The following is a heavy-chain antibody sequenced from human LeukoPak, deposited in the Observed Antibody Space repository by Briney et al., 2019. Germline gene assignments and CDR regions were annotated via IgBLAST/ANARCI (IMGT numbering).Heavy chain of an antibody. Sequence: PGRSLRLSCEASGFTFSTYAIHWVRQAPGKGLGWVAVIWNDGSKKFYAESVKGRFTISRDNSRKTVDLQMNSLRAEDTAVYYCAKGGGRGYSGYDLFDYWGQGTLVTVSS. V-gene: IGHV3-33*06. CDR2: IWNDGSKK. CDR3: AKGGGRGYSGYDLFDY. D-gene: IGHD5-12*01. J-gene: IGHJ4*02. CDR1: GFTFSTYA.